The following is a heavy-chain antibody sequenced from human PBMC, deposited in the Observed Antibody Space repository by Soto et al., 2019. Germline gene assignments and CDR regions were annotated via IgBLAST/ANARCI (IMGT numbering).Heavy chain of an antibody. CDR1: GGSFSGYY. CDR2: VKHSGNI. Sequence: SETLSLICAVYGGSFSGYYWGWFRQPPGKGLKWIGEVKHSGNINYNPSLKTRLTVSVDTSKNQFSLKLSSMTAADTAMYYCARGSHFDFSSGYADSFDVWGQGTTVTVSS. V-gene: IGHV4-34*01. CDR3: ARGSHFDFSSGYADSFDV. J-gene: IGHJ3*01. D-gene: IGHD3-3*01.